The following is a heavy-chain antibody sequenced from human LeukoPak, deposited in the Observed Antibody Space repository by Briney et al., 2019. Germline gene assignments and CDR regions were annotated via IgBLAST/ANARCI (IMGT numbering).Heavy chain of an antibody. D-gene: IGHD5-12*01. V-gene: IGHV3-7*01. CDR1: GFSFSSYW. J-gene: IGHJ4*02. CDR3: ARGARSGYAKY. CDR2: IKQDGSEK. Sequence: GGSLRLSCAASGFSFSSYWMSWVRQAPGKGLEWVANIKQDGSEKYYVDSVKGRFTISRDNAKNSLYLQMNSLRAEDTAVYYCARGARSGYAKYWGQGTLVTVSS.